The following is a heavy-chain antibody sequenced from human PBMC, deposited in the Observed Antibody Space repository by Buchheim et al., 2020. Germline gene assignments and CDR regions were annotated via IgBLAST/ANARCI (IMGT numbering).Heavy chain of an antibody. CDR3: ARGRGFYFPFY. CDR2: INTATGDT. D-gene: IGHD2/OR15-2a*01. CDR1: GYSFTSFD. J-gene: IGHJ4*02. V-gene: IGHV1-8*01. Sequence: QVRLVQSGAEVKKPGASVKVSCKASGYSFTSFDINWVRQATGQGLEWMGGINTATGDTAYAQKIQGRGNLTRDTSITTAILELGALTSADTAVYYCARGRGFYFPFYWGQGTL.